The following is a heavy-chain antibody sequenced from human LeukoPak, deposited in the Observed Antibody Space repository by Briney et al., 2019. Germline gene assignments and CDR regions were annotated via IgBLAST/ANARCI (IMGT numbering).Heavy chain of an antibody. V-gene: IGHV1-69*01. CDR2: IIPKYSAS. Sequence: SVKVSCKASGGSFSDYTINWVRQAPGQGLEWLGGIIPKYSASNYAQAFQGRVTITADESTNTVYMEMSGLRPDDTAVYYCVRPDRIFGVPAAFDAWGQGTLVAVSS. CDR1: GGSFSDYT. J-gene: IGHJ3*01. D-gene: IGHD3-3*02. CDR3: VRPDRIFGVPAAFDA.